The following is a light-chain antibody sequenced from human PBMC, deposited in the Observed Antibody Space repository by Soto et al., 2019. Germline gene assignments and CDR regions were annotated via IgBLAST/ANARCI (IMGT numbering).Light chain of an antibody. J-gene: IGKJ1*01. Sequence: DIQLTQSPSFLSASVGDRVTITCRASRHIGSYVAWYQQKSGKAPKLLISAASTLQSGVPSRFSGSTSGTDFTLTISSLQSEDSATYYCQQLNSYPWTFGQGTKVEIK. CDR3: QQLNSYPWT. V-gene: IGKV1-9*01. CDR1: RHIGSY. CDR2: AAS.